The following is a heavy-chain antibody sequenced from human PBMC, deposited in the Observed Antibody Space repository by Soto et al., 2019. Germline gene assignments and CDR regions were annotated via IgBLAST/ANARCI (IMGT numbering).Heavy chain of an antibody. CDR3: ARTGEGCGGDCYRHFDL. CDR2: IDADKGNT. V-gene: IGHV1-3*01. J-gene: IGHJ2*01. Sequence: QAQLVQSGTEVKQPGAAVKVSCQASGYTFTKYAIHWPRQAPGQNVEWMGWIDADKGNTKYSHKFQGRVSVPSDTSANIANMELISLTSEDTAVYYCARTGEGCGGDCYRHFDLWGRGTLVTVSS. CDR1: GYTFTKYA. D-gene: IGHD2-21*02.